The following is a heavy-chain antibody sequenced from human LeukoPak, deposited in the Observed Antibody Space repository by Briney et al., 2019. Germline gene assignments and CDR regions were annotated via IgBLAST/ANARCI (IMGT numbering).Heavy chain of an antibody. CDR2: IKQDGSEK. CDR3: ARDRIAAAGAFDY. D-gene: IGHD6-13*01. J-gene: IGHJ4*02. Sequence: PGGSLRLSCAASGFTFSSYEMNWVRQAPGKGLEWVANIKQDGSEKYYVDSVKGRFTISRDNAKNSLYLQMNSLRAEDTAVYYCARDRIAAAGAFDYWGQGTLVTVSS. V-gene: IGHV3-7*01. CDR1: GFTFSSYE.